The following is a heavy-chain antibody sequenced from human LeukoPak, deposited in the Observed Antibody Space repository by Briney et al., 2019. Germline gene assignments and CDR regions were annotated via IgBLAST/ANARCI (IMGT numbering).Heavy chain of an antibody. CDR2: INHSGST. Sequence: SETLSLTCAVYGGSFSGYYWSWIRQPPGKGLEWIGEINHSGSTNYNPSLKSRVTISVDTSKNQFSLKLSSVTSAAPAVYYLARDRYGGGYFDYWGQGTLVTVSS. V-gene: IGHV4-34*01. J-gene: IGHJ4*02. D-gene: IGHD5-12*01. CDR1: GGSFSGYY. CDR3: ARDRYGGGYFDY.